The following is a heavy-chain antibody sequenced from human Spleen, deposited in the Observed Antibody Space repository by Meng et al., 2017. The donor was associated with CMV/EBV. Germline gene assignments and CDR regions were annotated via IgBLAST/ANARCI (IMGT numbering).Heavy chain of an antibody. V-gene: IGHV1-46*01. Sequence: ASVKVSCKASGYTFTSYYMHWVRQAPGQGLEWMGIINPSGGSTSYAQKFQGRVTMTRDTSTSTVYMELSSLRSEDTAVYYCARDEYSSGWNAYYFDYWGQGTLVTVSS. J-gene: IGHJ4*02. CDR2: INPSGGST. D-gene: IGHD6-19*01. CDR3: ARDEYSSGWNAYYFDY. CDR1: GYTFTSYY.